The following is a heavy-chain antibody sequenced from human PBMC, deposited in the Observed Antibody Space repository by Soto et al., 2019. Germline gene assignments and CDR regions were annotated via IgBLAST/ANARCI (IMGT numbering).Heavy chain of an antibody. CDR3: ARSGRYSYGWDFDY. D-gene: IGHD5-18*01. CDR2: TYYRSKWYN. V-gene: IGHV6-1*01. CDR1: GDSVSSNSAA. Sequence: PSQTLSLTCAISGDSVSSNSAAWNWIRQSPSRGLEWLGRTYYRSKWYNDYAVSVKSRITINPDTSKNQFSLQLNSVTPEDAAVYYCARSGRYSYGWDFDYWGQGTLVTVSS. J-gene: IGHJ4*02.